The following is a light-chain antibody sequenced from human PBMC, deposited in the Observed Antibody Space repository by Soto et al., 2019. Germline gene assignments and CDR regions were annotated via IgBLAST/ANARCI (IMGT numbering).Light chain of an antibody. Sequence: SYVLAQPPSVSGAPGETATITCGGKSIGSRSVHWYQQRPGHAPLLVISYDKDRPSGIPERFSGSNSGNTATLTISGVEAGDEAVYFCQVWDGATDHVVFGVWTKLTVL. J-gene: IGLJ3*02. V-gene: IGLV3-21*04. CDR1: SIGSRS. CDR2: YDK. CDR3: QVWDGATDHVV.